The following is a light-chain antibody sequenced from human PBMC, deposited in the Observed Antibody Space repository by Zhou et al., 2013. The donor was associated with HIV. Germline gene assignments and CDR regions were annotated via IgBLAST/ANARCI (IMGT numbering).Light chain of an antibody. Sequence: EIVMTQSPATVSLSPGERATLSCRASQSVSNNLAWYQQKSGQAPRLLIYEASTRATGIPVLLSGSGSGTEFNLTISSMQSDDFAVYYCQQYNNWPPWTFGQGTKVEMK. V-gene: IGKV3-15*01. CDR2: EAS. J-gene: IGKJ1*01. CDR3: QQYNNWPPWT. CDR1: QSVSNN.